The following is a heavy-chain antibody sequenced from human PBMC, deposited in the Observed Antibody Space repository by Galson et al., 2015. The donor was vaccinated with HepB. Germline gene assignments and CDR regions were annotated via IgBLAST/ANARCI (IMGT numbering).Heavy chain of an antibody. CDR1: EFTFSDYY. CDR2: ISNDGAYT. CDR3: ARDRGDYGDGNWFDP. D-gene: IGHD4-17*01. Sequence: SLRLSCAASEFTFSDYYMSWIRQAPGKGLERISIISNDGAYTNYADSVKGRFTISRDNAKNSLFLQMNSLRAEDTAIYYCARDRGDYGDGNWFDPWGQGTLVSVSS. J-gene: IGHJ5*02. V-gene: IGHV3-11*06.